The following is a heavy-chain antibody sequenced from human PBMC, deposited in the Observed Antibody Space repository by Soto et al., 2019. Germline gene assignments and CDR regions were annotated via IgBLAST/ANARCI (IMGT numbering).Heavy chain of an antibody. J-gene: IGHJ4*02. CDR2: ISAYNGNT. CDR3: ARGSHNWNYVGFDY. V-gene: IGHV1-18*01. D-gene: IGHD1-7*01. CDR1: GYTFTSYG. Sequence: ASVKVSCKASGYTFTSYGISWVRQAPGQGLEWMGWISAYNGNTNYAQKLQGRVTMTTDTSTSTAYMELRSLRSDDTAVYYCARGSHNWNYVGFDYWCQGTLVTVSS.